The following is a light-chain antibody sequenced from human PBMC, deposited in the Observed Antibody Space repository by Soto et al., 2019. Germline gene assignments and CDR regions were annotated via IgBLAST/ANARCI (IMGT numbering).Light chain of an antibody. CDR3: QKYGTWWT. CDR1: QSVSSN. J-gene: IGKJ1*01. V-gene: IGKV3-15*01. Sequence: EIVMTQSPATLSVSPGERATLSCRASQSVSSNLAWYQQKPGQAPRLLIYGASTRATGLPARFSGSGSGTEFTLTVSRLQCEDFAVYYCQKYGTWWTFGQGTKVEIK. CDR2: GAS.